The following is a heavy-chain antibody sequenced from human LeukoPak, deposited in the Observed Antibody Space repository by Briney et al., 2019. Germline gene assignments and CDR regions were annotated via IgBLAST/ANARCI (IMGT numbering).Heavy chain of an antibody. V-gene: IGHV3-73*01. D-gene: IGHD1-26*01. J-gene: IGHJ4*02. Sequence: GGSLRLSCAASGFTFSGSAMRWVRQASGKGLEWVGRIRSKANSYATAYAASVKGRFTISRDDSKNTAYLQMNSLKSEDTAVYYCATASGMGPIYYFDYWGQGTLVTVSS. CDR2: IRSKANSYAT. CDR1: GFTFSGSA. CDR3: ATASGMGPIYYFDY.